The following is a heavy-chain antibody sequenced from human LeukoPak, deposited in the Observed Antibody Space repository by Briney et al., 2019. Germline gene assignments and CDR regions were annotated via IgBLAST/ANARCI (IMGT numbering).Heavy chain of an antibody. CDR1: GGSISSYY. Sequence: PSETLSLTCTVSGGSISSYYWSWIRQPPGKGLEWIGYIYYSGSTNYNPSLKSRVTIAVDTSKNQFSLKLSSVTAADTAVYYCARDRTRGSGAFDIWGQGTMVTVSS. CDR2: IYYSGST. CDR3: ARDRTRGSGAFDI. D-gene: IGHD3-10*01. J-gene: IGHJ3*02. V-gene: IGHV4-59*01.